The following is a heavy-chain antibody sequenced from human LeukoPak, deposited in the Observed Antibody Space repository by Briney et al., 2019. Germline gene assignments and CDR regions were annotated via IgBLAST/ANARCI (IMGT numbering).Heavy chain of an antibody. CDR3: ARGDKTMITFGGIIAPPGFDY. V-gene: IGHV1-2*06. CDR1: GSTFTGYY. J-gene: IGHJ4*02. Sequence: GASVKVSCKASGSTFTGYYMHWVRQAPGQGLEWMGRINPNSGGTNYAQKFQGRVTMTRDTSISTAYMELSRLTSDDTAVYYCARGDKTMITFGGIIAPPGFDYWGQGTLVTVSS. CDR2: INPNSGGT. D-gene: IGHD3-16*02.